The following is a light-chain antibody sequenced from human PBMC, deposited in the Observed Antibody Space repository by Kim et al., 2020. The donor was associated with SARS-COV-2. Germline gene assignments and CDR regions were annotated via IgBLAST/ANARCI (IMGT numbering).Light chain of an antibody. J-gene: IGKJ1*01. V-gene: IGKV1-5*01. Sequence: DIQMTQSPSPLSASVGDRVTITCRASQSISNWLAWYQQKPGKAPNLLIYSASNLQSGVPSRFSGSGSGTEFTLTISSLQPDDFATYYCQQYNTYSGTFGQGTKVDIK. CDR1: QSISNW. CDR3: QQYNTYSGT. CDR2: SAS.